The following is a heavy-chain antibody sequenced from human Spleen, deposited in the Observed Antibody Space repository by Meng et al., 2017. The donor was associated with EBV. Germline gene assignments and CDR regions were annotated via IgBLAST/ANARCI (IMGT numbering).Heavy chain of an antibody. Sequence: AQLQESGPGLVEPSQPRSLTCAVSGASVSSGGDYWTWIRQPPGKGLEWIGYIYTSGSTQYNPSLNSRVTISRDRSKNQFSLKLNSVTAADTAVYYCAKVDGDNWFDPWGQGVLVTVSS. CDR3: AKVDGDNWFDP. V-gene: IGHV4-30-4*01. J-gene: IGHJ5*02. CDR1: GASVSSGGDY. D-gene: IGHD4-17*01. CDR2: IYTSGST.